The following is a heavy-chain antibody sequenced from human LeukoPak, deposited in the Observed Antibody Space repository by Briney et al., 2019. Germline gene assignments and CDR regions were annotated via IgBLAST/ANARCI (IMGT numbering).Heavy chain of an antibody. CDR2: IWYDGSNK. V-gene: IGHV3-30*02. D-gene: IGHD3-22*01. CDR3: AKGPIRFLHYYDSSGYYPYYYYGMDV. J-gene: IGHJ6*02. Sequence: GGSLRLSCAASGFTFSSYGMHWVRQAPGKGLEWVAVIWYDGSNKYYADSVKGRFTISRDNSKNTLYLQMNSLRAEDTAVYYCAKGPIRFLHYYDSSGYYPYYYYGMDVWGQGTTVTVSS. CDR1: GFTFSSYG.